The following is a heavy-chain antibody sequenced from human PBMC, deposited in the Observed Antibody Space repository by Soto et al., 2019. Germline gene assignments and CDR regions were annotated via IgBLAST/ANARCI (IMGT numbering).Heavy chain of an antibody. J-gene: IGHJ4*02. V-gene: IGHV3-23*01. CDR2: ISGSGGST. CDR1: GFTFSSYA. CDR3: AKDCADCTGAWVFDY. D-gene: IGHD2-8*01. Sequence: GGSLRLSCAASGFTFSSYAMSWVRQAPGKGLEWVSAISGSGGSTYYADSVKGRFTISRDNSKNTLYLQMNSLRAEDTAVYYCAKDCADCTGAWVFDYWGQGTLVTVSS.